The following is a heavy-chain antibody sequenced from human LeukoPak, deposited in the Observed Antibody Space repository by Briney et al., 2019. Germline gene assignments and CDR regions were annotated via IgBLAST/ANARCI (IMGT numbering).Heavy chain of an antibody. V-gene: IGHV3-11*01. CDR2: ISSSGTTI. Sequence: GGSLRLSCTVSGFTFNDYYMSWIRQAPGKGLEWVSYISSSGTTIYYADSVKGRFTVSRDKAKNSLYLQMNSLRAEDTAVYYCAKSATMIVVGGVIDYWGQGTLVTVSS. CDR1: GFTFNDYY. D-gene: IGHD3-22*01. CDR3: AKSATMIVVGGVIDY. J-gene: IGHJ4*02.